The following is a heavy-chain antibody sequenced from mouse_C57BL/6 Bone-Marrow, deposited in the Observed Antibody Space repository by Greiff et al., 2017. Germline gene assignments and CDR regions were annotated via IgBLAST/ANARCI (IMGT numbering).Heavy chain of an antibody. J-gene: IGHJ3*01. Sequence: VQLQQPGAELVRPGTSVKLSCKASGYTFTSYWMHWVKQRPGQGLEWIGVIDPSDSYTNYNQKFKGKATLTVDTSSSTAYMQLSSLTSEDSAVYYCARSPGFSYGDQGTRVTVSA. CDR2: IDPSDSYT. CDR1: GYTFTSYW. CDR3: ARSPGFSY. V-gene: IGHV1-59*01.